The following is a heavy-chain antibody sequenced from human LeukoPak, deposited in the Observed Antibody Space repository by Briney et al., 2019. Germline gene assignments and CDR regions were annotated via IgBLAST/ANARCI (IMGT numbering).Heavy chain of an antibody. J-gene: IGHJ4*02. Sequence: GGSLRLSCAASGFTFSSYGMHWVRQAPGKGLEWVAFIRYDGSNKYYADSVKGRFTISRDNSKNTLYLQMDSLRVEDTAVYYCAKWSSWSRPFYFDYWGQGTLVTVSS. CDR3: AKWSSWSRPFYFDY. D-gene: IGHD6-13*01. V-gene: IGHV3-30*02. CDR1: GFTFSSYG. CDR2: IRYDGSNK.